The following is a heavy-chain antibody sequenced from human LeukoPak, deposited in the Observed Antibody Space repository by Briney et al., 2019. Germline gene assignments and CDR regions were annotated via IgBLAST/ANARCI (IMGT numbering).Heavy chain of an antibody. D-gene: IGHD4-17*01. Sequence: PSETLSLTCAVSGRSFSGYYWTWIRQPPGKGLEWIGEINHSGSANYNPSLKSRVTISLDTSKNQFSLKLSSVTAADTAVYYCARGQGTVTTHWGQGTLVTVFS. CDR2: INHSGSA. CDR3: ARGQGTVTTH. V-gene: IGHV4-34*01. J-gene: IGHJ4*02. CDR1: GRSFSGYY.